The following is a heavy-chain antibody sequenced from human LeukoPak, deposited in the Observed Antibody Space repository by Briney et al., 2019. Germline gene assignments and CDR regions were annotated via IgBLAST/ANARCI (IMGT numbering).Heavy chain of an antibody. CDR2: LHYSGTP. V-gene: IGHV4-39*01. J-gene: IGHJ4*02. CDR3: SRGDDSYKQGNF. D-gene: IGHD5-24*01. CDR1: DDSISTNSYY. Sequence: SETLSLTCTVSDDSISTNSYYWTWIRQPPGKGLEWVASLHYSGTPYYSPSLSSRISIFVDTSKRQFSLQVRSFTASDTAMYYCSRGDDSYKQGNFWGQGTLVTVSS.